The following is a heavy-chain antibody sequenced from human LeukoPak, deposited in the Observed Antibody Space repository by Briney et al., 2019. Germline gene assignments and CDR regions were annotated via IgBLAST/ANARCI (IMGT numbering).Heavy chain of an antibody. Sequence: ASVKVSCKAFGYTFTSYDINWVRQATGQGLEWMGWMNSKNDNTGYAQKFQGRVTMTTNTSTDTVYMELTSLRSDDTALYYCARGGGYRSSWYYFDSWGQGTLVTVSS. V-gene: IGHV1-8*01. D-gene: IGHD6-13*01. J-gene: IGHJ4*02. CDR1: GYTFTSYD. CDR3: ARGGGYRSSWYYFDS. CDR2: MNSKNDNT.